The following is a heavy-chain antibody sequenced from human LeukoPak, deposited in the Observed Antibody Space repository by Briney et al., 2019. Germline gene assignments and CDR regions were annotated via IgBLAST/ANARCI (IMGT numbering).Heavy chain of an antibody. J-gene: IGHJ4*02. CDR3: ARVMRSGSPFDY. V-gene: IGHV3-72*01. D-gene: IGHD1-26*01. CDR1: GFTFSDHY. Sequence: GGALRLSCAASGFTFSDHYMDWVRQAPGKGLEWVGRTRNKANSYTTEYAASVKGRFTISRDDSKNSLYLQMNSLRAEDTAVYYCARVMRSGSPFDYWGQGTLVTVSS. CDR2: TRNKANSYTT.